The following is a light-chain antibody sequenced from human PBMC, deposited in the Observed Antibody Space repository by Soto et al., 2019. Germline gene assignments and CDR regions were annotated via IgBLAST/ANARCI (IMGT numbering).Light chain of an antibody. CDR1: NSNIGAGYD. CDR2: GNS. V-gene: IGLV1-40*01. CDR3: QSYDSSLSGYV. Sequence: QSVLTQPPSVSWAPGQRVTTSCTGSNSNIGAGYDVHWYQQLPGIAPKLLIYGNSNRPSGVPDRFSGSKSGTSASLAITGLQAEDEADYYCQSYDSSLSGYVFGTGTKVTVL. J-gene: IGLJ1*01.